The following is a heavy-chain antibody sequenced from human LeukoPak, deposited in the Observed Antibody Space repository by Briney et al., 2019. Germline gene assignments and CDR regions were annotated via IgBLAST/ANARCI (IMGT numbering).Heavy chain of an antibody. V-gene: IGHV4-59*01. CDR3: ARVVRSSSWYRGGYNWFDP. Sequence: PSETLSLTCTVSGGSISSYYWSWIRQPPGKGLEWIGYIYYSGSTNYNPSLKSRVTISVDTSKNQFSLKLSSVTAADTAVYYCARVVRSSSWYRGGYNWFDPWGQGTLVTVSS. CDR1: GGSISSYY. J-gene: IGHJ5*02. D-gene: IGHD6-13*01. CDR2: IYYSGST.